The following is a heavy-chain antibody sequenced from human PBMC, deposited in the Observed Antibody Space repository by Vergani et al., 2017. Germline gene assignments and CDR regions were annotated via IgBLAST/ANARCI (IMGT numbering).Heavy chain of an antibody. D-gene: IGHD2-2*01. CDR3: ASGVPGYQLATQYFQH. J-gene: IGHJ1*01. V-gene: IGHV3-21*01. CDR1: VFTFGSSS. Sequence: EVQLVESGGGLVKPGGSLRLSCVASVFTFGSSSMNWVRQAPGKGLEWVSFISSSSSYRYYADSVKGRFTISRDNGEYSLLLQMNSLRPEDTAVYYCASGVPGYQLATQYFQHWGQGTLVTVSS. CDR2: ISSSSSYR.